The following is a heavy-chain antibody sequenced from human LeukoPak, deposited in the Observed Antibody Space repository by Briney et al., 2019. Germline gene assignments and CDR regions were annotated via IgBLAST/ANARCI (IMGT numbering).Heavy chain of an antibody. Sequence: GGSLRLSCAASGFTFSSYAMHWVRQAPGKGLEWVAVISYDGSNKYYADSVKGRFTISRDNSKNTLYLQMNSLRAEDTAVYYCATHIFSELRYFDWSTNEWGQGTLVTVSS. V-gene: IGHV3-30-3*01. CDR2: ISYDGSNK. CDR3: ATHIFSELRYFDWSTNE. J-gene: IGHJ4*02. CDR1: GFTFSSYA. D-gene: IGHD3-9*01.